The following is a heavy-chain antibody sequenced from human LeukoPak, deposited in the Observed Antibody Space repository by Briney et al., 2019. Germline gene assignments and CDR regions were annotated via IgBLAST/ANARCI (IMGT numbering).Heavy chain of an antibody. Sequence: GGSLRLSCAASGFTFSNAWMNWVRQAPGKGLEWVGRIKSKADGGTTDYAAPVKGRFTISRDDSKNTLYLQMNSLRAEDTAVYYCAKVGPVASYIAAAGNKPPHPFDYWGQGTLVTVSS. V-gene: IGHV3-15*07. J-gene: IGHJ4*02. CDR1: GFTFSNAW. CDR3: AKVGPVASYIAAAGNKPPHPFDY. CDR2: IKSKADGGTT. D-gene: IGHD6-13*01.